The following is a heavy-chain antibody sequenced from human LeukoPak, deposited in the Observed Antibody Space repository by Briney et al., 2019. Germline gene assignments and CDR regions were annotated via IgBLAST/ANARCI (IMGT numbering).Heavy chain of an antibody. Sequence: ASVKVSCKASGGTFSSFAISWVRQAPGQGLEWMGGIIPFFGTTNYAQKFQGRVTITADESTNTPYMELSSLRFEDTAVYYCARWEFKSRPFDYWGQGTLVTVSS. CDR3: ARWEFKSRPFDY. V-gene: IGHV1-69*13. CDR2: IIPFFGTT. CDR1: GGTFSSFA. D-gene: IGHD1-26*01. J-gene: IGHJ4*02.